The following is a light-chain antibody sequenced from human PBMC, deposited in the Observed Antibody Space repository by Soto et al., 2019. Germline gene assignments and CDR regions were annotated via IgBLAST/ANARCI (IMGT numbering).Light chain of an antibody. V-gene: IGLV3-9*01. CDR1: DIGSKN. CDR2: RTT. Sequence: SYELTQPLSVSLALGQTARITCGGNDIGSKNMHWYQQKPGQAPVLVIYRTTNRPSGIPERFSGSNSGNTATLIISSAQVGDEADYYCQVWDSSTDVAFGGGTKLTV. CDR3: QVWDSSTDVA. J-gene: IGLJ2*01.